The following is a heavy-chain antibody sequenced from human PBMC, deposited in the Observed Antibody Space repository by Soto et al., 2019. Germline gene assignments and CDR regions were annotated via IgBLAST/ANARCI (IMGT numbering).Heavy chain of an antibody. J-gene: IGHJ4*02. CDR1: VFTFSSYA. Sequence: GGSLRLSCAATVFTFSSYAMSWVRQAPGKGLEWVSAISGSGGSTYYADSVEGRFTISRDNSKNTLHLQMNSLRAEDTAVYYCAKDSSGWYKDYWGQGTLVTVSS. D-gene: IGHD6-19*01. V-gene: IGHV3-23*01. CDR3: AKDSSGWYKDY. CDR2: ISGSGGST.